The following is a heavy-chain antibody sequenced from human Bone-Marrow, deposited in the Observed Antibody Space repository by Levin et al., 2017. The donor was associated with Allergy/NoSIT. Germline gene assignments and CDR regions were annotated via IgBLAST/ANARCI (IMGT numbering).Heavy chain of an antibody. CDR3: ARHRSGDIDY. Sequence: GESLKISCAASGFTFSTSGMHWVRQAPGKGLEWVALIWYDGSNKYYADSVKGRFTISRDNSKNTLYLQMSSLRAEDTAMYYWARHRSGDIDYWGQGTLVTVSS. J-gene: IGHJ4*02. V-gene: IGHV3-33*01. D-gene: IGHD3-22*01. CDR2: IWYDGSNK. CDR1: GFTFSTSG.